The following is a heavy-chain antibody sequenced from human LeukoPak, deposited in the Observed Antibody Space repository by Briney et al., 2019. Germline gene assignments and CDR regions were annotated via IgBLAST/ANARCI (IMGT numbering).Heavy chain of an antibody. Sequence: PSETLSLTCTVSSGSISSHYWSWIRQPPGKGLEWIGYIYYSGSINYNPSLQSRVTISVDTSKNQFSLKLGSVSAADTAVYYCARAVTGYHFDHWGQGTLVTVSS. J-gene: IGHJ4*02. CDR1: SGSISSHY. D-gene: IGHD2-21*02. V-gene: IGHV4-59*11. CDR3: ARAVTGYHFDH. CDR2: IYYSGSI.